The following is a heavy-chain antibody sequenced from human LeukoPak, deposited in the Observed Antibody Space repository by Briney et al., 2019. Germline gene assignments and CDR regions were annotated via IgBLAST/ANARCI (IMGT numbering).Heavy chain of an antibody. CDR1: GFTFRNYE. V-gene: IGHV3-48*03. D-gene: IGHD6-6*01. CDR3: ASQSLAGARPTYFDD. CDR2: ISSSGSTR. Sequence: PGGSLRLSCAASGFTFRNYEMSWVRQAPGKGLEWVSYISSSGSTRYYADSVKGRFTISRDNAKNSLYLQMNSLRAEDTAVYYCASQSLAGARPTYFDDWGQGTLVTVSS. J-gene: IGHJ4*02.